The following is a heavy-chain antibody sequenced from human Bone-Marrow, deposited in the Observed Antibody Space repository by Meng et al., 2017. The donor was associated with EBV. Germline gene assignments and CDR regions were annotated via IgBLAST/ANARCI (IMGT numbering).Heavy chain of an antibody. V-gene: IGHV4-30-4*01. CDR1: GASISSGGYY. Sequence: QVQLQESGPGLVKSPQTLSLTCAVSGASISSGGYYWSWIRQPPGKGLEWIGYIYYNGSTFYNPSLKSRLTISVDTSKNQFSLKLSSVTAADTAFYYCARGGAVAGTFDYWGQGTLVTVSS. J-gene: IGHJ4*02. CDR3: ARGGAVAGTFDY. CDR2: IYYNGST. D-gene: IGHD6-19*01.